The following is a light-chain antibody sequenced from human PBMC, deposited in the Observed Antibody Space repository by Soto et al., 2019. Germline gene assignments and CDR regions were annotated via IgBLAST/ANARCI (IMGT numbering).Light chain of an antibody. V-gene: IGKV3-20*01. CDR2: GAS. J-gene: IGKJ4*01. CDR1: HSRSSSY. Sequence: DIVLTQSPGTLSLSPGERATLSCRASHSRSSSYLAGYQQKPGQSPRLLIYGASSRATGIPDRFSGSGSGTDFTLTIIRLEPEDFAVYYCQQYAPSACTFGGGTKVEIK. CDR3: QQYAPSACT.